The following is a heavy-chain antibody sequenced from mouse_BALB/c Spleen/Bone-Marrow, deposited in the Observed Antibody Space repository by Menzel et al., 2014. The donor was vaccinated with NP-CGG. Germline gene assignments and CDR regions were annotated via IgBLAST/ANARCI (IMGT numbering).Heavy chain of an antibody. CDR2: ISHSGST. CDR1: GYSITTDYA. D-gene: IGHD2-4*01. Sequence: EVKLVESGPGLVKPSQSLSLTCTVTGYSITTDYAWNWIRQFPGNKLEWMGYISHSGSTNYNPSLQSRISVTRDISKNQFFLHLNSVTTEDTDTYYYSTYTCYYDKGESGMDYWGQGTSVTVSS. J-gene: IGHJ4*01. V-gene: IGHV3-2*02. CDR3: STYTCYYDKGESGMDY.